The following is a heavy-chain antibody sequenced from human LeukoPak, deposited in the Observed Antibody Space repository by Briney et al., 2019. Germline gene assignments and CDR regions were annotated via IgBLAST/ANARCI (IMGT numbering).Heavy chain of an antibody. J-gene: IGHJ4*02. D-gene: IGHD4-17*01. CDR3: TKNYGDYVSDY. V-gene: IGHV4-61*10. Sequence: PSETLSLTCTVSGGSISSGSYYWSWIRQPAGKGLEWIGKIYHSGVANYNPSLESRVTISVDKSKNQFSLKLSSVTAADTAIYYCTKNYGDYVSDYWGQGTLVTVSS. CDR1: GGSISSGSYY. CDR2: IYHSGVA.